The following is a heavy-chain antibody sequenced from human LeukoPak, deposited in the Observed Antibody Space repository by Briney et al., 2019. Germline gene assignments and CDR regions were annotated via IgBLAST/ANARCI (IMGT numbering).Heavy chain of an antibody. V-gene: IGHV1-24*01. CDR3: ATAKQPDDLGSPARLLAFDY. D-gene: IGHD1-26*01. J-gene: IGHJ4*02. Sequence: ASVKVSCKVSGYTLTELSMHWVRQAPGKGLEWMGGFDPEDGETIYAQKFQGRVTMTEDTSTDTAYMELSSLRSEDTAVYYCATAKQPDDLGSPARLLAFDYWGQGTLVTVSS. CDR2: FDPEDGET. CDR1: GYTLTELS.